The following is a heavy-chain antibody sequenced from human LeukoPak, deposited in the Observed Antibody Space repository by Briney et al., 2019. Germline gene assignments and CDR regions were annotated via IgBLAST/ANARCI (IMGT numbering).Heavy chain of an antibody. CDR2: IYHSGST. J-gene: IGHJ4*02. V-gene: IGHV4-38-2*02. CDR3: ARVPHYYFGYGYFDS. D-gene: IGHD3-10*01. Sequence: SETLSLTCTVSGYSISSGYYWGWIRQPPGKGLEWIGSIYHSGSTYYNPSLKSRVTISVDTSKKQFSLTLTSMTAADTAVYYCARVPHYYFGYGYFDSWGQGTLVTVSS. CDR1: GYSISSGYY.